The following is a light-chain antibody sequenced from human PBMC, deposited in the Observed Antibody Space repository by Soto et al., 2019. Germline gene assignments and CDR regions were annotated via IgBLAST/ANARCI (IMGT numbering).Light chain of an antibody. Sequence: QSVLTQPPSASGTPGQRVTISCSGSSSNIGSNTVNWYQQLPGTAPKLLIYSNNQRPSGVPDRFSGSKSGTSASLAISGLQSEDEADYYCCSYTSTSTRVFGGGTKLTVL. CDR2: SNN. CDR1: SSNIGSNT. CDR3: CSYTSTSTRV. J-gene: IGLJ3*02. V-gene: IGLV1-44*01.